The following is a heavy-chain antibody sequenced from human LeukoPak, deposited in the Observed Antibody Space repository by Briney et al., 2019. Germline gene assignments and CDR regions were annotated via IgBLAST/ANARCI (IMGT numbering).Heavy chain of an antibody. CDR2: IYYSGST. Sequence: PSETLSLTCTVSGGPISSYYWSWIRQPPGKGLEWIGYIYYSGSTNYNPSLKSRVTISVDTSKNQFSLKLSSVTAADTAVYYCARYGSGSLMGYYFDYWGQGTLVTVSS. D-gene: IGHD3-10*01. CDR3: ARYGSGSLMGYYFDY. CDR1: GGPISSYY. J-gene: IGHJ4*02. V-gene: IGHV4-59*01.